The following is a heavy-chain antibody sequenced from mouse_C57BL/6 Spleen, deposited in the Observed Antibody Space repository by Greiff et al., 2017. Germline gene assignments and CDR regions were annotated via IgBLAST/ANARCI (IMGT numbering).Heavy chain of an antibody. CDR3: AREGDGPFDY. CDR2: IHPNSGST. Sequence: QVQLQQPGADLVKPGASVKLSCKASGYTFTSYWMHWVKQRPGQGLEWIGMIHPNSGSTNYNEKFKSKATLTVDKSSSTAYMQLSSLTSEDSAVYYCAREGDGPFDYWGQGTTLTVSS. J-gene: IGHJ2*01. CDR1: GYTFTSYW. V-gene: IGHV1-64*01. D-gene: IGHD1-1*01.